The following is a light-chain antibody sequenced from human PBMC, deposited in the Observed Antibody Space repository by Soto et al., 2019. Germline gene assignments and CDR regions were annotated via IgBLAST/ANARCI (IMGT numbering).Light chain of an antibody. CDR2: GAS. J-gene: IGKJ5*01. V-gene: IGKV3-20*01. Sequence: IVLTQSPGTLSLSPGERATLSCRASQSVSSSFLAWYQQKPGQAPRLLIYGASSRATGIPDRFSGSGSGTDFTLPISRLEPEASAVYYCQQYGSSPPTFGRGTRLEMK. CDR1: QSVSSSF. CDR3: QQYGSSPPT.